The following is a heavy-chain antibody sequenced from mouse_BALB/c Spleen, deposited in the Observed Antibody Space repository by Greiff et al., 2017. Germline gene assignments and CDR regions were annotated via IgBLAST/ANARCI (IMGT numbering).Heavy chain of an antibody. Sequence: EVQGVESGGGLVKPGGSLKLSCAASGFTFSSYTMSWVRQTPEKRQEWVATISSGGSYTYYPDSVKGRFTISRDNAKNTLYLQMSSLKSEDTAMYYCTRVRDAMDYWGQGTSVTVSS. V-gene: IGHV5-6-4*01. D-gene: IGHD3-1*01. CDR1: GFTFSSYT. J-gene: IGHJ4*01. CDR3: TRVRDAMDY. CDR2: ISSGGSYT.